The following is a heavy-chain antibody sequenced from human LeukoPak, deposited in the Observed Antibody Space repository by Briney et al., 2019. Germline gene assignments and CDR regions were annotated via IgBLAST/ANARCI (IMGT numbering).Heavy chain of an antibody. CDR1: GGSFSGYY. V-gene: IGHV4-34*01. J-gene: IGHJ4*02. CDR2: INHSGST. CDR3: ARARRLLLAVLDH. D-gene: IGHD3-22*01. Sequence: PSETLSLTCAVYGGSFSGYYWSWIRQPPGKGLEWIGEINHSGSTNYNPSLKSRVTISVDTSKNQFSLKLSSVTAADTAVYYCARARRLLLAVLDHWGQGTLVTVSS.